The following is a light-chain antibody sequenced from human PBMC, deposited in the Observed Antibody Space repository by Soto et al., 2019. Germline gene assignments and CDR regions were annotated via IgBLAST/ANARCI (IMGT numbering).Light chain of an antibody. CDR3: QQFNSFPLS. Sequence: AIQLTQSASSLSASVGDRVTISCRASQGISSALACYQEKPGKAPALLIYDASVLESGVPSRFSGSGSGTDFTLTISSLQPEDFSTYDCQQFNSFPLSFGGGTKVE. V-gene: IGKV1-13*02. J-gene: IGKJ4*01. CDR1: QGISSA. CDR2: DAS.